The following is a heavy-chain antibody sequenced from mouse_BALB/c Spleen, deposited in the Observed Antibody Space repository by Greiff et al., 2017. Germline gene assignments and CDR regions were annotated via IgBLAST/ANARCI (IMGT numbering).Heavy chain of an antibody. CDR3: ARNPNYYGSRGAMDY. CDR2: IWGGGST. Sequence: VQLVESGPGLVAPSQSLSITCTVSGFSLSRYSVHWVRQPPGKGLEWLGMIWGGGSTDYNSALKSRLSISKDNSKSQVFLKMNSLQTDDTAMYYCARNPNYYGSRGAMDYWGQGTSVTVSS. V-gene: IGHV2-6-4*01. J-gene: IGHJ4*01. CDR1: GFSLSRYS. D-gene: IGHD1-1*01.